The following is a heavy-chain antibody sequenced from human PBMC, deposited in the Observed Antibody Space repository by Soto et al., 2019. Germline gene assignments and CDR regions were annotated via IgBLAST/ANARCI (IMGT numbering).Heavy chain of an antibody. CDR1: GDSVSSNSAA. J-gene: IGHJ6*02. V-gene: IGHV6-1*01. CDR3: PRGVVLRFLDWTV. Sequence: SQTLSLTCAISGDSVSSNSAAWNWIRQSPSRGLEWLGRTYYRSKWYNDYAVSVKSRITINPDQSKNHLSLKLNSVTPEDTAVTYCPRGVVLRFLDWTVWGPGTTVTVSS. CDR2: TYYRSKWYN. D-gene: IGHD3-3*01.